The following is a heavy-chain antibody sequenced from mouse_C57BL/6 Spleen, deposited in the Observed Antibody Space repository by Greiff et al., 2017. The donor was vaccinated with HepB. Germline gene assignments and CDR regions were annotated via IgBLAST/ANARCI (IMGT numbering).Heavy chain of an antibody. D-gene: IGHD1-1*01. V-gene: IGHV3-6*01. CDR1: GYSITSGYY. CDR3: ARWGLRFSYGDWYFDV. Sequence: EVQLVESGPGLVKPSQSLSLTCSVTGYSITSGYYWNWIRQFPGNKLEWMGYISYDGSNNYNPSLKNRISITRDTSKNQFFLKLNSVTTEDTATYYCARWGLRFSYGDWYFDVWGTGTTVTVSS. CDR2: ISYDGSN. J-gene: IGHJ1*03.